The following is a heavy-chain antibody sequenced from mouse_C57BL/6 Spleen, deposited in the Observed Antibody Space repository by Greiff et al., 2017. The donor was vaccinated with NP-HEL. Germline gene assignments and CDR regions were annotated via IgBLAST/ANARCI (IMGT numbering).Heavy chain of an antibody. V-gene: IGHV14-4*01. CDR1: GFNIKDDY. CDR2: IDPENGDT. J-gene: IGHJ2*01. D-gene: IGHD1-1*01. Sequence: VQLKQSGAELVRPGASVKLSCTASGFNIKDDYMHWVKQRPEQGLEWIGWIDPENGDTEYASKFQGKATITADTSSNTAYLQLSSLTSEDTAVYYCTTFGSSKGYWGQGTTLTVSS. CDR3: TTFGSSKGY.